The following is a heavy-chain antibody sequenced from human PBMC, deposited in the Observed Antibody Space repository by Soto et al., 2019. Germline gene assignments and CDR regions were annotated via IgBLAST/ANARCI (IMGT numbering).Heavy chain of an antibody. J-gene: IGHJ3*02. CDR1: GGSISSGGYY. CDR3: ARGVGDFWSGYSRSAFSFDI. D-gene: IGHD3-3*01. V-gene: IGHV4-31*03. CDR2: IYYSGST. Sequence: TLSLTCTVSGGSISSGGYYGSWIRQHPGKGLEWIGYIYYSGSTYYNPSLKSRVTISVDTSKNQFSLKLSSVTAADTAVYYCARGVGDFWSGYSRSAFSFDIWGQGTMVTVSS.